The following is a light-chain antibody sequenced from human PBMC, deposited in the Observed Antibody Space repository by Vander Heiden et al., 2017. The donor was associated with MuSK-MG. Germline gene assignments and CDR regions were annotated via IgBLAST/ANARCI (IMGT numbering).Light chain of an antibody. Sequence: QLVLTQSPSASASLGASVKLTCTLSSGHSSYAIAWHQQQPEKGPRYLMKLNCDGSHSKGDGIPDRFSGSSSGAARYLTISSLQAEDDAYYYCQTWSTGIVVFGGGTKLTVL. CDR3: QTWSTGIVV. CDR2: LNCDGSH. V-gene: IGLV4-69*01. CDR1: SGHSSYA. J-gene: IGLJ2*01.